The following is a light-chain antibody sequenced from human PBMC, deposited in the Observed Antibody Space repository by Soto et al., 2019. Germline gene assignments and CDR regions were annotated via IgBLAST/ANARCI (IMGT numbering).Light chain of an antibody. CDR2: DAS. CDR3: QQYNDYSGM. CDR1: QSVSRW. J-gene: IGKJ1*01. V-gene: IGKV1-5*01. Sequence: DIQMTQSPSTLSASVGDRVTITCRASQSVSRWLAWHQQKPGKAPRLLIYDASNLQRGVPSRFSGSGSGTEFTLTITSLQPEDFPTYYCQQYNDYSGMFGQGTKLDIK.